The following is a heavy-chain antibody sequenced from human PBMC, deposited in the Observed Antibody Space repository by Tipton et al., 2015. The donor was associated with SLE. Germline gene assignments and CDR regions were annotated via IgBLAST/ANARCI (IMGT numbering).Heavy chain of an antibody. D-gene: IGHD4-17*01. CDR3: ADSSTVTPPY. CDR2: ISDRGERT. J-gene: IGHJ4*02. CDR1: GFTFSSYW. V-gene: IGHV3-23*01. Sequence: SLRLSCAASGFTFSSYWITWVRQAPGKGLEWVSAISDRGERTYYADSVKGRFTISRDNSKNTLYLQMDRLRVEDTAVYYCADSSTVTPPYWGQGTLVTVSS.